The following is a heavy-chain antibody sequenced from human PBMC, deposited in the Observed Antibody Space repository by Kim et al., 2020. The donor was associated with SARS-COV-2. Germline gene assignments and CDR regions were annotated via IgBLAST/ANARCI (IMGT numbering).Heavy chain of an antibody. CDR3: ASDCDTSGYYWYFDL. V-gene: IGHV3-33*01. J-gene: IGHJ2*01. CDR2: IRPDGSDT. Sequence: GGSLRLSCAASGFTFRTYGMHWVRQAPGEGLEWVAAIRPDGSDTYYADSVKGRFTISRDNSKNTLYLQMNSLRAEDTAVYFFASDCDTSGYYWYFDLWGRGTLVIVSS. D-gene: IGHD3-22*01. CDR1: GFTFRTYG.